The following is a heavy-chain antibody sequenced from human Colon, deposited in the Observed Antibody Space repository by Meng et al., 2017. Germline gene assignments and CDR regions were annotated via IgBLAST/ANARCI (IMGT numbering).Heavy chain of an antibody. Sequence: GSLRLSCSVASGSLTNYFWSWIRQPAGKGLEWIGRIHSTGGANYNPSLESRVTMSVDTAKSNVSLKLTSVTAADTAVYYCGRETPASTGRPLDSWGQGTLVTVSS. J-gene: IGHJ4*02. V-gene: IGHV4-4*07. CDR1: SGSLTNYF. D-gene: IGHD6-13*01. CDR2: IHSTGGA. CDR3: GRETPASTGRPLDS.